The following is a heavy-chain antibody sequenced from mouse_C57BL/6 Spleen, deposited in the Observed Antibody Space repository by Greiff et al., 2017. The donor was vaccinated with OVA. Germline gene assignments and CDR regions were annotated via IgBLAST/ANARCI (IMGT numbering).Heavy chain of an antibody. D-gene: IGHD3-1*01. CDR1: GYSITSGYY. J-gene: IGHJ2*01. Sequence: EVQLVESGPGLVKPSQSLSLTCSVTGYSITSGYYWNWIRQFPGNKLEWMGYISYDGSNNYNPSLKNRISITRGTSKNQFFLKLNSVTTEDTATYYCARDGGYYFDYWGQGTTLTVSS. CDR2: ISYDGSN. V-gene: IGHV3-6*01. CDR3: ARDGGYYFDY.